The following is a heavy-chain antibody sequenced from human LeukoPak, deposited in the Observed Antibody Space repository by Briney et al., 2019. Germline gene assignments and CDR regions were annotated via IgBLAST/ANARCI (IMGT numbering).Heavy chain of an antibody. J-gene: IGHJ5*02. CDR3: ARGSWNILNWLDP. CDR1: GFTFSDYY. V-gene: IGHV3-11*01. D-gene: IGHD1/OR15-1a*01. CDR2: ISSSANSI. Sequence: PGGSLRLSCAASGFTFSDYYMSWIRQAPGKGLEWVSYISSSANSIYYADSVKGRFTISRDNARKSLYLQMNSLRAEDTAVYYCARGSWNILNWLDPWGQGTLVTVSS.